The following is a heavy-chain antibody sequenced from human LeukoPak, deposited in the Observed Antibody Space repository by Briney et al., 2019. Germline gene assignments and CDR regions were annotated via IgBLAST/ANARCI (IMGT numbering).Heavy chain of an antibody. CDR2: VYYSGST. V-gene: IGHV4-39*01. J-gene: IGHJ4*02. D-gene: IGHD6-13*01. CDR3: ASPKYAYSSSWYYFDY. Sequence: SETLSLTCTVSGGSISSSNYYWAWIRQPPGKGLEWIGSVYYSGSTYYNPPLKSRVTISVDTSKNQLSLNLSSVTAADSAVYYCASPKYAYSSSWYYFDYWGQGTLVTVSS. CDR1: GGSISSSNYY.